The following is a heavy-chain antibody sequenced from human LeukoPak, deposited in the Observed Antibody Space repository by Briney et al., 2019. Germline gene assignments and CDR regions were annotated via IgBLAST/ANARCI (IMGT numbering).Heavy chain of an antibody. D-gene: IGHD3-16*02. J-gene: IGHJ4*02. CDR3: AREGFDYVWGSYRYTYYFDF. CDR1: GFTFSRYW. CDR2: INSDGSSI. V-gene: IGHV3-74*01. Sequence: PGGSLRLSCVASGFTFSRYWMHWVRQAPGKGLVWVSRINSDGSSISYADSVKGRFTISRDNAKNTLYLQMNSLRAEDTAVYYCAREGFDYVWGSYRYTYYFDFWGQGTLVTVSS.